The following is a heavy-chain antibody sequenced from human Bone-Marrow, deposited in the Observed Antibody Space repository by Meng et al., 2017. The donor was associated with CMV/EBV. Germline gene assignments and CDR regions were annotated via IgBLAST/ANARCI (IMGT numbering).Heavy chain of an antibody. V-gene: IGHV1-18*01. Sequence: QVQLVQSGAEVKKPGASVKVSCKASGYTFTSYGISWVRQAPGKGLEWMGWITAYTGNTNYAQNLQGRVTMTTDTSTSTAYLELRSLRSDDTAVYYCARDCYDGSGYYLYLFDYWGQGTLVTVSS. CDR1: GYTFTSYG. CDR2: ITAYTGNT. CDR3: ARDCYDGSGYYLYLFDY. D-gene: IGHD3-22*01. J-gene: IGHJ4*02.